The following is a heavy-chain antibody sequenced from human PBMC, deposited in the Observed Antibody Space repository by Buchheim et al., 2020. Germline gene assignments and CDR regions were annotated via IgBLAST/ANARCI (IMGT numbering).Heavy chain of an antibody. CDR3: ARGPLVPDSSGYYLYY. J-gene: IGHJ4*02. Sequence: QVQLVESGGGVVQPGRSLRLSCAASGFTFSSYGMHWVRQAPGKGLEWVAVIWYDGSNKYYADSVKGRFTISRDNSKNTLYLQMNSLRAEDTAVYYCARGPLVPDSSGYYLYYWGQGTL. D-gene: IGHD3-22*01. V-gene: IGHV3-33*01. CDR2: IWYDGSNK. CDR1: GFTFSSYG.